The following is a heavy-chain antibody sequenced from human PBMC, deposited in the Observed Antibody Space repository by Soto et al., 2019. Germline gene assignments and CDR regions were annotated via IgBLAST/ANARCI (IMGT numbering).Heavy chain of an antibody. CDR2: LSYDGSET. CDR3: SIVRVADSALDH. J-gene: IGHJ4*01. Sequence: GGSLRLSCVGSGFIFSNNGMHWVRQTPGKGLEWVAFLSYDGSETFYADSVKGRFTVSRDNSKNTLFLHMRNLRRDDTAVYYCSIVRVADSALDHWGHGTLVTVSS. V-gene: IGHV3-30*03. D-gene: IGHD3-10*02. CDR1: GFIFSNNG.